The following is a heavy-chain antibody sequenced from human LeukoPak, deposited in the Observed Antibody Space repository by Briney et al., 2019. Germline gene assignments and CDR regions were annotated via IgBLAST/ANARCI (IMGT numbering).Heavy chain of an antibody. V-gene: IGHV3-74*01. CDR2: ISGDGRTI. J-gene: IGHJ3*02. CDR3: GREDRIVLGNDALDI. Sequence: PGGSLRLSCAASRFAFSSYSMNWVRHAPGKGLVWVSRISGDGRTISYADSVKGRFTISIDNAKNTLSLQMNSLRGEDTAVYYCGREDRIVLGNDALDIWGQGSMVTVSS. D-gene: IGHD2-2*01. CDR1: RFAFSSYS.